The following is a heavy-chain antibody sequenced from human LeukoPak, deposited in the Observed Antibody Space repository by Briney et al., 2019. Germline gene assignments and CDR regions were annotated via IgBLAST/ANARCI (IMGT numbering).Heavy chain of an antibody. CDR2: IYPGDSDT. Sequence: GEALKISCKGSGYRFTSYWIGWVRQMPGKGLEWMGIIYPGDSDTRYSPSFQGQVTISADKSISTAYLQWSSLKASDTAMYYCAREYCSGGSCYPNLFDLWGQGTVVTVSS. D-gene: IGHD2-15*01. CDR3: AREYCSGGSCYPNLFDL. J-gene: IGHJ5*02. CDR1: GYRFTSYW. V-gene: IGHV5-51*01.